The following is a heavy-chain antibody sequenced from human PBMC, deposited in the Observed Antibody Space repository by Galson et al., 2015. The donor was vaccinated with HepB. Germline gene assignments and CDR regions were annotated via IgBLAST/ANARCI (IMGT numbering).Heavy chain of an antibody. CDR1: GGSISSSSYY. CDR2: IYYSGST. Sequence: ETLSLTCTVSGGSISSSSYYWGWIRQPPGKGLEWIGSIYYSGSTYYNPSLKSRVTISVDTSKNQFSLKLSSVTAADTAVYYCARLYSSSPSFDYWGQGTLVTVSS. V-gene: IGHV4-39*07. D-gene: IGHD6-6*01. J-gene: IGHJ4*02. CDR3: ARLYSSSPSFDY.